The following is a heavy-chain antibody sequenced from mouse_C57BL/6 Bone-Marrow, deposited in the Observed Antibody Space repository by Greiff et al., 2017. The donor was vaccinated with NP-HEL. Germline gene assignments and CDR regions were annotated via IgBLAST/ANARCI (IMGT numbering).Heavy chain of an antibody. CDR3: ATFLFPARLWYFDV. CDR2: ILPGSGST. J-gene: IGHJ1*03. D-gene: IGHD3-1*01. Sequence: QVQLQQSGAELMKPGASVKLSCKATGYTFTGYWIEWVKQRPGHGLEWIGEILPGSGSTNYNEKFKGKATFTADTSSNTAYMQLSSLTTEDSAIYYCATFLFPARLWYFDVWGTGTTVTVSS. CDR1: GYTFTGYW. V-gene: IGHV1-9*01.